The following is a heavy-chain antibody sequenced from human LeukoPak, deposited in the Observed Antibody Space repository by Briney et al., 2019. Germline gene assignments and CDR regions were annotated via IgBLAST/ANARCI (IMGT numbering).Heavy chain of an antibody. D-gene: IGHD4-11*01. CDR3: ARADSGVTTGLFYYYMDV. CDR1: GGSFSGYY. V-gene: IGHV4-34*01. Sequence: SETLSLTCAVFGGSFSGYYWSWIRQPPGKGLEWIGEINHSGSTNYNPSLKSRVTISVDTSKNQFSLKLSSVTAADTAVYYCARADSGVTTGLFYYYMDVWGKGTTVTVSS. J-gene: IGHJ6*03. CDR2: INHSGST.